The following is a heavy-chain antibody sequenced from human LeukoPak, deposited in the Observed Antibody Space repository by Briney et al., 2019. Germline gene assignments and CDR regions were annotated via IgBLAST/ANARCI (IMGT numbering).Heavy chain of an antibody. CDR2: ISAYNGNT. CDR3: ARVTGSGIYGDFDY. Sequence: GASVKVSCKASGYSFTSYGISWVRQAPGQGLEWMGWISAYNGNTNYAQKLQARVTMTTDTSTNTAYMELRSLRSDDTAVYYCARVTGSGIYGDFDYWGQGTLVTVSS. CDR1: GYSFTSYG. D-gene: IGHD3-10*01. J-gene: IGHJ4*02. V-gene: IGHV1-18*01.